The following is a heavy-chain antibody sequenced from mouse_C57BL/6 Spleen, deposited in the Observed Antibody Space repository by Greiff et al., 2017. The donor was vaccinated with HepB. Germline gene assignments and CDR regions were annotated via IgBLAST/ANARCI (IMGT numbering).Heavy chain of an antibody. J-gene: IGHJ2*01. D-gene: IGHD1-1*01. V-gene: IGHV5-6*02. CDR1: GFTFSSYG. Sequence: EVKLVESGGDLVKPGGSLKLSCAASGFTFSSYGMSWVRQTPDKRLEWVATISSGGSYTYYPDSVKGRFTISRDNAKNTLYLQMSSLKSEDTAMYYCASYGSSYGNYFDYWGQGTTLTVSS. CDR3: ASYGSSYGNYFDY. CDR2: ISSGGSYT.